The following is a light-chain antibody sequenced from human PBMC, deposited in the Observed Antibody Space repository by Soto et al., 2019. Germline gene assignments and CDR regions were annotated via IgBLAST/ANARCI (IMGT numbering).Light chain of an antibody. CDR3: QQSYSTPIT. CDR1: QSIEKD. J-gene: IGKJ5*01. CDR2: AAS. V-gene: IGKV1-39*01. Sequence: ILMTQSPSSLSVSGGNRDTIPCRTIQSIEKDLGWYQVKPGKAPRLLIYAASTLHSGVPARFSASGSGTDFTLTISSLQPEDFATYYCQQSYSTPITFGQGTRLEIK.